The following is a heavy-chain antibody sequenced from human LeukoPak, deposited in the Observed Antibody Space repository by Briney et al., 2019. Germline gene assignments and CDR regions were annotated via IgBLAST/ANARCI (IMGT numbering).Heavy chain of an antibody. CDR3: ATYVRGDFDY. Sequence: GGSLRLSCAASGFTFSSYAMYWVRQAPGKGLEWVSGIFGSGGSTHYADSVKGRFTISRDNSKNTVYLQMNSLRAEDTAVYYCATYVRGDFDYWGQGTLVTVSS. J-gene: IGHJ4*02. D-gene: IGHD3-10*02. V-gene: IGHV3-23*01. CDR1: GFTFSSYA. CDR2: IFGSGGST.